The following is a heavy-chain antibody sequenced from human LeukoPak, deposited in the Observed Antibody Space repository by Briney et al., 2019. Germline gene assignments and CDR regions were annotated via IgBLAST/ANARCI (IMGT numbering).Heavy chain of an antibody. CDR3: ARGPTVENTGMDV. V-gene: IGHV1-8*01. J-gene: IGHJ6*02. D-gene: IGHD4-23*01. CDR2: MNPNSGNT. CDR1: GYTFTSYD. Sequence: GASVNVSCKSSGYTFTSYDINCVRQATGQGLEWMGWMNPNSGNTGYAQKFQGRVTMTRNTSISTAYMELSSLRAEDTAVYYCARGPTVENTGMDVWSQGTTVTASS.